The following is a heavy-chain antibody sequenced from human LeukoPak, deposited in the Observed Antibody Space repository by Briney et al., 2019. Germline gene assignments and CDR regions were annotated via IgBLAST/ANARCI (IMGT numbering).Heavy chain of an antibody. D-gene: IGHD3-22*01. CDR2: ISYTGGRT. Sequence: GGSLRLSCAVSGITLSNYGMTWVRQAPGKGLEWVAGISYTGGRTNYADSVQGRLTISRDNPKNTLYLQMNSLRAEDTAVYFCAKRGVVIRVILVGFHKEAYYFDSWGGRALVSVSS. CDR3: AKRGVVIRVILVGFHKEAYYFDS. V-gene: IGHV3-23*01. J-gene: IGHJ4*02. CDR1: GITLSNYG.